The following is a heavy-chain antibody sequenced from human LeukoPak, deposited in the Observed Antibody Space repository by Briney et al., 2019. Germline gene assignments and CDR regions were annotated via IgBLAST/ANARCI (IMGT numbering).Heavy chain of an antibody. Sequence: GGSLRLSCAASGFTFSSYWMYWVRQAPGKGLVWVSRIKSDGSSTNYADSVKGRFTISRDNAKNTLYLQMNSLRVEDTAVYYCTKGSLGAFDIWGQGTMVTVSS. CDR2: IKSDGSST. D-gene: IGHD1-26*01. J-gene: IGHJ3*02. V-gene: IGHV3-74*01. CDR3: TKGSLGAFDI. CDR1: GFTFSSYW.